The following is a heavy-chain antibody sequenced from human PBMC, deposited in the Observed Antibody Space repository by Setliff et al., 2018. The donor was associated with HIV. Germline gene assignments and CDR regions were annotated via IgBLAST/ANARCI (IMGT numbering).Heavy chain of an antibody. CDR2: IKQDGSEK. CDR1: GITVSGIY. Sequence: GGSLRLSCVASGITVSGIYMSWVRQAPGKGLEWVANIKQDGSEKYYVDSVKGRFTISRDNAKNSLYLQMNSLRAEDTAVYYCASHFGYCSSTSCEGYWGQGALVTVSS. D-gene: IGHD2-2*01. CDR3: ASHFGYCSSTSCEGY. J-gene: IGHJ4*02. V-gene: IGHV3-7*05.